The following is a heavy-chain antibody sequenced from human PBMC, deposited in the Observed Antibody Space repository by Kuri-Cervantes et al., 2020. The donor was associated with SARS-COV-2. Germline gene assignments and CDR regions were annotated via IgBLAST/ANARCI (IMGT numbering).Heavy chain of an antibody. CDR3: ARDRVGVHDY. J-gene: IGHJ4*02. CDR1: GFYFNDYF. V-gene: IGHV3-30-3*01. CDR2: ISYDGGNK. D-gene: IGHD2-21*01. Sequence: GGSLRLSCAASGFYFNDYFLHWVRQSPGKGLEWVAVISYDGGNKYYADSVKGRFTISRDNSKNTLYLQMNSLRAEDTAVYYCARDRVGVHDYWGQGTLVTVSS.